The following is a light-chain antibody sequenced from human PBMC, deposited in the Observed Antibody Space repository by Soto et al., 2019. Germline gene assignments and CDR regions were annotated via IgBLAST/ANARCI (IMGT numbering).Light chain of an antibody. V-gene: IGKV3-15*01. CDR2: GAY. CDR3: KQYNNWPLT. CDR1: QSVSGY. Sequence: EIVLTQSPATLSLSPGETATLSCRASQSVSGYIGWYQQKPGQAPRLLIHGAYTRATGFQARFSGSGSGTEFTLTIRSLQSEDFAVYYCKQYNNWPLTFGGGTKVDIK. J-gene: IGKJ4*01.